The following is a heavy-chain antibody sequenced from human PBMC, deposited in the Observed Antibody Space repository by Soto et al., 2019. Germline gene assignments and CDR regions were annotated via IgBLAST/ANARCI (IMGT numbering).Heavy chain of an antibody. CDR2: ISSNGGST. D-gene: IGHD4-4*01. V-gene: IGHV3-64*01. J-gene: IGHJ6*03. CDR1: GFTFSSYA. Sequence: EVQLVESGGGLVQPGGSLRLSCAASGFTFSSYAMHWVRQAPGKGLEYVSAISSNGGSTYYANSVKGRFTISRDNSKKPLYLQLGSLRAEDMAVDYCARQSVIDYYYYYMYVWGKGTTFTVSS. CDR3: ARQSVIDYYYYYMYV.